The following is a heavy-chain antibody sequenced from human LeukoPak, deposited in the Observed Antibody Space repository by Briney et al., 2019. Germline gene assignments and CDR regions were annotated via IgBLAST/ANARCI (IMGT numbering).Heavy chain of an antibody. CDR2: IYSSGST. D-gene: IGHD6-19*01. Sequence: PSETLSLTCTVSGGSLSSGDSYWNWIRQPPGKGLEWIGYIYSSGSTYYNPSLKSRVTISVDTSKNQFSLKLSSVTAADTAVYYCARGSYSSGWYEVHFQHWGQGTLVPVSS. CDR3: ARGSYSSGWYEVHFQH. CDR1: GGSLSSGDSY. V-gene: IGHV4-30-4*01. J-gene: IGHJ1*01.